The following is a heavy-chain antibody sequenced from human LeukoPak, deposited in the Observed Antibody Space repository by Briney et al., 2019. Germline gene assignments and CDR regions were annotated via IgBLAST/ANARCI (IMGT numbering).Heavy chain of an antibody. CDR1: GFTFCSYA. D-gene: IGHD3-22*01. CDR3: ARAPHRYYDSSGYYPGCFDP. J-gene: IGHJ5*02. CDR2: ISYDGSNN. Sequence: PGRSLRPSCAASGFTFCSYAMHWVRQAPGKGLVGVAVISYDGSNNHSEDSVTGRFTISGDNSKTTLYLQMNSLRAEDTAVYYCARAPHRYYDSSGYYPGCFDPWGQGTLVTVSS. V-gene: IGHV3-30-3*01.